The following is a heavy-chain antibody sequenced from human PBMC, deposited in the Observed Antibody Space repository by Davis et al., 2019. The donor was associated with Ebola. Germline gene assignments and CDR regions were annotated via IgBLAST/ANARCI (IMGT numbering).Heavy chain of an antibody. CDR2: IYYSGCT. J-gene: IGHJ5*02. Sequence: SETLSLTCAVYGGSFSGYYWSWIRQPPGKGLEWIGYIYYSGCTNYNPSLKSRVTISVDTSKNQFSLKLSSVTAADTAVYYCARRRSSSWYGDNWFDPWGQGTLVTVSS. CDR3: ARRRSSSWYGDNWFDP. D-gene: IGHD6-13*01. CDR1: GGSFSGYY. V-gene: IGHV4-59*08.